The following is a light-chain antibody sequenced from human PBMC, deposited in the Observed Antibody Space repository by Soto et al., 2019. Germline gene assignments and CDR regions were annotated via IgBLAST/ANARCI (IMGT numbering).Light chain of an antibody. CDR2: DAS. CDR1: QSVGSY. CDR3: QQRGNWPVT. J-gene: IGKJ1*01. V-gene: IGKV3-11*01. Sequence: EIVLTQSPATLSLSPGERATLSCRASQSVGSYFAWYQQKPGQAPSLLIYDASNRATGIPARFSGGGSGPDFPLTISSLEPDDFAFYYCQQRGNWPVTFGQGTRVDIK.